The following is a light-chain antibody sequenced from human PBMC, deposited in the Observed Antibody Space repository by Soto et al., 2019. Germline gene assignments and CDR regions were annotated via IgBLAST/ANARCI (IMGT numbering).Light chain of an antibody. CDR3: SSYISSSTLEV. CDR1: SSDDGGYNY. Sequence: QSALTQPASVSGSPGQSITISCTGTSSDDGGYNYVSWYQQHPGKAPKLMIYEVSNRPSGVSNRFSGSKSGNTASLTISGLQAEDEADYYCSSYISSSTLEVFGTGTKLTVL. J-gene: IGLJ1*01. CDR2: EVS. V-gene: IGLV2-14*01.